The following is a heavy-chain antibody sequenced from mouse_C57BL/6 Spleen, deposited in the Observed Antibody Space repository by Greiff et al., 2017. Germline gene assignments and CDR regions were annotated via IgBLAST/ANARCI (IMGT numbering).Heavy chain of an antibody. CDR3: ARDQSSSGEVDY. V-gene: IGHV5-4*01. D-gene: IGHD3-2*02. CDR1: GFTFSSYA. CDR2: ISDGGSYT. J-gene: IGHJ2*01. Sequence: EVKLMESGGGLVKPGGSLKLSCAASGFTFSSYAMSWVRQTPEQRLEWVATISDGGSYTYYPDNVKGRFTISRDNAKNNLYLQMSHLKSEDTAMYYCARDQSSSGEVDYWGQGTTLTVSS.